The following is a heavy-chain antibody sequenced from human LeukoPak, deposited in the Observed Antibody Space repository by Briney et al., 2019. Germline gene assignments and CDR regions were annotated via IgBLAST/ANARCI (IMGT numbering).Heavy chain of an antibody. D-gene: IGHD3-10*01. Sequence: GEFLKISCKGSEYSFTNYWIVWVRQMPGKGLEWMGIIYPGDSDTRYSPSFQGQVTMSADKSISTAYLQWSSLKASDTAIYYCARRLGYYMDVWGKGTTVTVSS. CDR1: EYSFTNYW. CDR2: IYPGDSDT. CDR3: ARRLGYYMDV. V-gene: IGHV5-51*01. J-gene: IGHJ6*03.